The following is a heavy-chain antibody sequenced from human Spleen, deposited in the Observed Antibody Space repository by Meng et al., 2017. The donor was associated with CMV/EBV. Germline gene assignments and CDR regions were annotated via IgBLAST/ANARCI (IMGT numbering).Heavy chain of an antibody. CDR2: IYYSVNT. J-gene: IGHJ5*02. D-gene: IGHD3-3*01. CDR3: ARRTYHDFWSAYRNHNWFDP. V-gene: IGHV4-59*08. CDR1: GGSISSYY. Sequence: GSLRLSCTVSGGSISSYYWSWIRQPPGKGLEWIGYIYYSVNTNYNPSLKSRVTISVDTSKNQFSLKLSSVTAADTAVYYCARRTYHDFWSAYRNHNWFDPWGQGTLVTVSS.